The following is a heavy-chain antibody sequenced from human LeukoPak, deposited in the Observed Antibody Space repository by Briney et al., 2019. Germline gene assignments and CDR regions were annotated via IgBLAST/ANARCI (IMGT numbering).Heavy chain of an antibody. CDR1: GDSISSGGYY. CDR3: ARTHTYDSSGYYYDDAFDI. Sequence: SETLSLTCTVSGDSISSGGYYWSWIRQHPGKGLEWIGYIYYSGSTYYNPSLKSRVTISVDTSKNQFSLKLSSVTAADTAVYYCARTHTYDSSGYYYDDAFDIWGQGTMVTVSS. D-gene: IGHD3-22*01. CDR2: IYYSGST. V-gene: IGHV4-31*03. J-gene: IGHJ3*02.